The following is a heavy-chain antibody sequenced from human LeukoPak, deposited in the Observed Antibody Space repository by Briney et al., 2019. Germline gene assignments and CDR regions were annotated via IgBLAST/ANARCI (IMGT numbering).Heavy chain of an antibody. CDR3: AREAAAAGSYDY. J-gene: IGHJ4*02. CDR2: IYYSGST. D-gene: IGHD6-13*01. Sequence: SETLPLTCTVSGGSISPHYWSWIRQPPGKGLEWIGYIYYSGSTNYNPSLKSRVTISIDMSKNQFSLKLSSVTAADTAVYYCAREAAAAGSYDYWGQGTLVTVSS. CDR1: GGSISPHY. V-gene: IGHV4-59*11.